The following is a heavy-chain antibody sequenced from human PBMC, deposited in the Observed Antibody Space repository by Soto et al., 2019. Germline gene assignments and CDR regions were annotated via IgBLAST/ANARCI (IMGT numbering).Heavy chain of an antibody. CDR2: ISSSSGYI. Sequence: EVQLVESGGGLVKPGGSLRLSCAASGFTFSSYSMNWVRQAPGKGLEWVSSISSSSGYIYYADSVKGRRTISRDNAKYSMYLQMHSLRAEDTAVYYCARHPRDISGYGYYFDSWGQGTLVTVSS. J-gene: IGHJ4*02. D-gene: IGHD3-22*01. CDR3: ARHPRDISGYGYYFDS. CDR1: GFTFSSYS. V-gene: IGHV3-21*01.